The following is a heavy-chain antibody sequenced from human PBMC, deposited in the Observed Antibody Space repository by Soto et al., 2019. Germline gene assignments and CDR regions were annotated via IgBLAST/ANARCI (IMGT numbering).Heavy chain of an antibody. CDR2: ISAYNGNT. CDR3: AGDAKAAYYSSGYNWAS. Sequence: ASVKVSCKASGYTFSSYAISWVRQAPGQGLEWMGWISAYNGNTNYAQNFQGRVTMTTDTSTSTAYMELRSLRSDDTAVYYCAGDAKAAYYSSGYNWASWGQGTLVTVSS. V-gene: IGHV1-18*01. J-gene: IGHJ4*02. D-gene: IGHD3-22*01. CDR1: GYTFSSYA.